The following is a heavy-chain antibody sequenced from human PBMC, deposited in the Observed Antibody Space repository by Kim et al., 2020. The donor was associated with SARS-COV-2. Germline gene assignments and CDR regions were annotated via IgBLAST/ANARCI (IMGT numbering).Heavy chain of an antibody. J-gene: IGHJ4*02. Sequence: STYYADPVKGRFTISRDIPKDTLYLQMNSLRAEDTAVYYCSSLTVGAYFDYWGQGSLVTVSS. D-gene: IGHD1-26*01. CDR2: ST. CDR3: SSLTVGAYFDY. V-gene: IGHV3-53*01.